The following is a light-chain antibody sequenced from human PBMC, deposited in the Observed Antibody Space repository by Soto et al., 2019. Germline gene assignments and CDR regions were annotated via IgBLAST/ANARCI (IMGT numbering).Light chain of an antibody. Sequence: QSALTQPASVSGSPGQSITISCTGTNSDIGGYNDVSWYQQHPGKAPKLMIYEVNNRPSGVSNRFSGSKSANTASLTISGLQADDDADYYCSSYTSSSIRVFGGGTKVTVL. CDR2: EVN. CDR1: NSDIGGYND. J-gene: IGLJ3*02. V-gene: IGLV2-14*01. CDR3: SSYTSSSIRV.